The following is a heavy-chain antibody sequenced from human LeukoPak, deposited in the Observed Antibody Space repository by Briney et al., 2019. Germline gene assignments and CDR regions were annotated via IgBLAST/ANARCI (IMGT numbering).Heavy chain of an antibody. CDR2: INPSDEST. J-gene: IGHJ3*02. D-gene: IGHD4-23*01. CDR3: ARDPYDYGGKYAFDI. Sequence: ASVKVSCKASGYTFTSYFMHWVRQAPGQGLEWMGIINPSDESTSYAEKFQGRVTMTRDMSTSRVYMELSSLRSEDTAVCYCARDPYDYGGKYAFDIWGQGTMVIVSS. V-gene: IGHV1-46*01. CDR1: GYTFTSYF.